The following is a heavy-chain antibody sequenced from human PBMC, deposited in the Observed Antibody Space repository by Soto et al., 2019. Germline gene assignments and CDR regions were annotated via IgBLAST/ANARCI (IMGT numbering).Heavy chain of an antibody. CDR1: GGSFSGYY. CDR2: INHSGST. Sequence: SETLSLTCAVYGGSFSGYYWSWIRQPPGKGLEWIGEINHSGSTNYNPSLKSRVTISVDTSKNQFSLKLSSVTAADTAVYYCARGLRDYDFWSGYYYYYYYYGMDVWGQGTTVTVSS. CDR3: ARGLRDYDFWSGYYYYYYYYGMDV. J-gene: IGHJ6*02. D-gene: IGHD3-3*01. V-gene: IGHV4-34*01.